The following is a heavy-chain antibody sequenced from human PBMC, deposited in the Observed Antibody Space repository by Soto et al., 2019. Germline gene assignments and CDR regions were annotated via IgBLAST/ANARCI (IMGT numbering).Heavy chain of an antibody. Sequence: HPGGSLRLSCAASGFTFSSYAMHWVRQAPGKGLEWVAVISYDGSNKYYADSVKGRFTISRDNSKNTLYLQMNSLRAEDTAVYYCARALGVPGYGCCYGMDVWGQGTTVTVSS. J-gene: IGHJ6*02. CDR1: GFTFSSYA. D-gene: IGHD5-18*01. V-gene: IGHV3-30-3*01. CDR2: ISYDGSNK. CDR3: ARALGVPGYGCCYGMDV.